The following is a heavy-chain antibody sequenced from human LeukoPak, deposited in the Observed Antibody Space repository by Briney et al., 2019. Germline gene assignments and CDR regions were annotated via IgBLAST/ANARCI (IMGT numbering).Heavy chain of an antibody. CDR1: GYTFTSYD. V-gene: IGHV1-69*13. D-gene: IGHD3-22*01. CDR3: ATPAVTYYYDSSGYYPFDY. J-gene: IGHJ4*02. CDR2: IIPIFGTA. Sequence: SVKVSCKASGYTFTSYDINWVRQAPGQGLEWMGGIIPIFGTANYAQKFQGRVTITADESTSTAYMELSSLRSEDTAVYYCATPAVTYYYDSSGYYPFDYWGQGTLVTVSS.